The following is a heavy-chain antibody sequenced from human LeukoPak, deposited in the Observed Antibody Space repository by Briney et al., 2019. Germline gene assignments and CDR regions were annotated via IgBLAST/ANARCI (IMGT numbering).Heavy chain of an antibody. J-gene: IGHJ4*02. V-gene: IGHV4-39*07. CDR2: IYYSGST. CDR3: ARRRYSSGWYNYFDY. D-gene: IGHD6-19*01. CDR1: GGSISSSSYY. Sequence: SETLSLTCTVSGGSISSSSYYWGWIRQPPGKGLEWIGSIYYSGSTYYNPSLKSRVTISVDTSKNQFSLKLSSVTAADTAVYYCARRRYSSGWYNYFDYWGQGTLVTVSS.